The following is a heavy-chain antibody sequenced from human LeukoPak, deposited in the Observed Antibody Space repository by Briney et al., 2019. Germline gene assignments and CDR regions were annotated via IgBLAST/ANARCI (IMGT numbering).Heavy chain of an antibody. V-gene: IGHV3-33*01. CDR3: ARALSPSQWLVADY. CDR1: GFTFSSYG. D-gene: IGHD6-19*01. J-gene: IGHJ4*02. CDR2: IWYDGTNK. Sequence: PGGSLTLSCAASGFTFSSYGMHWVRQAPGKGLEWVAVIWYDGTNKYYADSVKGRFTISRDNSKNTLYLQMNSLRAEDTAVYYGARALSPSQWLVADYWGQGTLVTVSS.